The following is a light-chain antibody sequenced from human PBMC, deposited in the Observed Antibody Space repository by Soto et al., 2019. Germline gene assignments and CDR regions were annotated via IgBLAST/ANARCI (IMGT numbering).Light chain of an antibody. CDR1: QGISNY. V-gene: IGKV1-27*01. J-gene: IGKJ3*01. Sequence: DIQMTQSPSSLSASVGDRVAITCRASQGISNYLAWYQQKPGKLPMLLIYAASTLQSGITPRFSGSGSVTDFTPTISSLQPEYVETYYCQNYNSAQFTFGPGTKVDIK. CDR2: AAS. CDR3: QNYNSAQFT.